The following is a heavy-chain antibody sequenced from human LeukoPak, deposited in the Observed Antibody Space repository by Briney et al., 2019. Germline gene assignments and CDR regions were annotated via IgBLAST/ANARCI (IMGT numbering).Heavy chain of an antibody. V-gene: IGHV4-4*02. D-gene: IGHD1-26*01. CDR3: ARNGGSYVFDY. CDR2: INHSGST. CDR1: GFSFTTYW. J-gene: IGHJ4*02. Sequence: GSLRLSCAASGFSFTTYWMSWVRQPPGKGLEWIGEINHSGSTNYNPSLKSRVTISVDKSKNQFSLKLSSVTAADTAVYYCARNGGSYVFDYWGQGTLVTVSS.